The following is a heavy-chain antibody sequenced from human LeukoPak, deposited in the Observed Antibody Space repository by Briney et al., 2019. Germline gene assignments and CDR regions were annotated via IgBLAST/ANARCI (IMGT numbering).Heavy chain of an antibody. CDR3: ARQSPAYYYDSSGYYYFDY. CDR2: IYHGDSDT. CDR1: GYSFTSYW. Sequence: GESLKISCKGSGYSFTSYWIGWVRQMPGKGLEWMGIIYHGDSDTRYSPSFQGQVTISSDKSISTAYLQWSSLKASNTAMYYCARQSPAYYYDSSGYYYFDYWGQGTLVTVSS. D-gene: IGHD3-22*01. J-gene: IGHJ4*02. V-gene: IGHV5-51*01.